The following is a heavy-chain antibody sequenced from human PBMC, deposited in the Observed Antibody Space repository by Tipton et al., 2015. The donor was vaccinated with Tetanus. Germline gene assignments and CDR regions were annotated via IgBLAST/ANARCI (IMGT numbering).Heavy chain of an antibody. D-gene: IGHD3-10*01. V-gene: IGHV4-30-4*01. CDR1: GGSISSGDYF. Sequence: TLSLTCSVSGGSISSGDYFWSWIRQPPGKGLEWIGYIYSSGSPYYNPSLKSRVSLSQDTSKNQFSLMLHSVTAADTAVYYCARETNMPRGVMRNGYAFDDWGQGTLVTGSS. J-gene: IGHJ3*01. CDR2: IYSSGSP. CDR3: ARETNMPRGVMRNGYAFDD.